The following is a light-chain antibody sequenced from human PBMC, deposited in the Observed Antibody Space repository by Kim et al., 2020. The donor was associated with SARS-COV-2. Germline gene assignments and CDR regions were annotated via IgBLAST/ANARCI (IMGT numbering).Light chain of an antibody. CDR3: QQSYHAPT. Sequence: DIQMSQSPSSLFASIGDTVTITCRASQTIITYLNWYQQKPGRAPDLLIYSASTLQGGVPSMFSGSGSGTDFTLTINSLQPEDFGTYYWQQSYHAPTFGGGTKLEI. V-gene: IGKV1-39*01. J-gene: IGKJ4*01. CDR2: SAS. CDR1: QTIITY.